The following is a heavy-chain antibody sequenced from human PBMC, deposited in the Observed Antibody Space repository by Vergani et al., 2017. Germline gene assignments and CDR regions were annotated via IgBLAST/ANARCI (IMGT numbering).Heavy chain of an antibody. J-gene: IGHJ1*01. CDR1: GFTSSYYG. CDR3: ATKSCGTPGCQIGYFRE. D-gene: IGHD1-1*01. V-gene: IGHV3-30*03. Sequence: QVHLVESGGGVVQPGRSLRLSCVVSGFTSSYYGMHWVRQAPGKGLEWVAGISYDGTQKYYADSVKGRFTISRDNSKSTLYLQMNSLRTEDTAVYYCATKSCGTPGCQIGYFREWGQGTLGTVS. CDR2: ISYDGTQK.